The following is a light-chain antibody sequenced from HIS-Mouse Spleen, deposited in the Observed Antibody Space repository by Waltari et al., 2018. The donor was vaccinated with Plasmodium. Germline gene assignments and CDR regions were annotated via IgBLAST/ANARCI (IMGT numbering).Light chain of an antibody. CDR1: QSVLYSPNNKNY. V-gene: IGKV4-1*01. Sequence: DIVMTQSPDSLAVSLGERATINCKSSQSVLYSPNNKNYLAWYQQKPGQPPKLLIYWASTRESWVPDRFSGSGSGTDFTRTISSLQAEDVAVYYCQQYYSTPLTFGGGTKVEIK. CDR3: QQYYSTPLT. J-gene: IGKJ4*01. CDR2: WAS.